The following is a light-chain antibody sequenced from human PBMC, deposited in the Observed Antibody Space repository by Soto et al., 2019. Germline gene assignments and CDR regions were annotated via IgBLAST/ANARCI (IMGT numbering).Light chain of an antibody. V-gene: IGKV3D-20*01. CDR1: QSVSNNY. CDR2: DAS. Sequence: EIVFAQSPATLSLSPGERATLSCGASQSVSNNYLAWYQQKPGLAPRLVIYDASNRATGIPDRFSGSVSGTDFTLTISSLQPEDFATYYCQQSYSPPLTFGQGTKVDIK. J-gene: IGKJ1*01. CDR3: QQSYSPPLT.